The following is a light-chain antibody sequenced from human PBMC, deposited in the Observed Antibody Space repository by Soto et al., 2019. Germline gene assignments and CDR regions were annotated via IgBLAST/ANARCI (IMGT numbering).Light chain of an antibody. CDR3: QQRSNWPPGFT. J-gene: IGKJ3*01. CDR2: DAS. Sequence: EIVMTQSPATLSLSPWERGALSCMASQSVTSSYLAWYQQKPGQAPRLLIYDASNRATGIPARFSGSGSGTDFTLTISSLEPEDFAVYYCQQRSNWPPGFTFGPGTKVDI. V-gene: IGKV3-11*01. CDR1: QSVTSSY.